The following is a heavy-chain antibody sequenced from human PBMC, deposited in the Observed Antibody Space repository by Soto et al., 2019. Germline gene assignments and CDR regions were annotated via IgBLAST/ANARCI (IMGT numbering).Heavy chain of an antibody. V-gene: IGHV1-69*02. Sequence: QVQLVPSGVEVKKPGSSVKVSCRAAGGSFSIYTVFWVRQAPGQGLEWMGRIIPMFDIANYAQNFQGRVTFNADKFTDTVYMEMLNLRSDDTAVYYCTLGRWSAEVFDIWGQGTLVTVSS. CDR1: GGSFSIYT. CDR2: IIPMFDIA. D-gene: IGHD2-2*01. J-gene: IGHJ3*02. CDR3: TLGRWSAEVFDI.